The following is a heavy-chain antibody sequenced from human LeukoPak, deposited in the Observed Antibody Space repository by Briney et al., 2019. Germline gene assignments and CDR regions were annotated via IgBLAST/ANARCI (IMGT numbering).Heavy chain of an antibody. CDR3: ARDMTYCGGDCYWNWFNP. Sequence: KPSETLSLTCTVSGGSISSYYWSWIRQPAGKGLEWIGRIYTSGSTNYNPSLKSRVTMSVDTSKNQFSLKLSSVTAADTAAYYCARDMTYCGGDCYWNWFNPWGQGTLVTVSS. CDR2: IYTSGST. D-gene: IGHD2-21*02. J-gene: IGHJ5*02. CDR1: GGSISSYY. V-gene: IGHV4-4*07.